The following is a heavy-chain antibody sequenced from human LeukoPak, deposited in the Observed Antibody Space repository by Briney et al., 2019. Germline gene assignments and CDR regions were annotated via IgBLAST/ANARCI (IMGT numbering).Heavy chain of an antibody. Sequence: SETLSLTCAVYGGSFSGYYWSWIRQPPGKGLEWIGEINHSGSTNYNPSLKSRVTISVDTSKNQFSLKLSSVTAAGTAVYYCAREEYGDYVYWGQGTLVTVSS. CDR1: GGSFSGYY. CDR3: AREEYGDYVY. D-gene: IGHD4-17*01. V-gene: IGHV4-34*01. J-gene: IGHJ4*02. CDR2: INHSGST.